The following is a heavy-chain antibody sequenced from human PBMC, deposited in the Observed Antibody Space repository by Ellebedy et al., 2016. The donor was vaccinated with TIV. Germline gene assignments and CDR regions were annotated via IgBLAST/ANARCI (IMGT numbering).Heavy chain of an antibody. CDR3: TNRPRA. V-gene: IGHV3-53*01. CDR2: IYSSGGT. Sequence: PGGSLRLSCVASGFTASNNYMSWVRQAPGKGLEWVSLIYSSGGTHYTDSVKGRFTISRDNSKNTLYLQMNNLRAEDTAVYYCTNRPRAWGQGTLVTVSS. J-gene: IGHJ5*02. CDR1: GFTASNNY.